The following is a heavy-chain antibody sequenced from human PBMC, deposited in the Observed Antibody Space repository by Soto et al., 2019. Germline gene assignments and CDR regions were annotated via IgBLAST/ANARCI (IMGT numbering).Heavy chain of an antibody. V-gene: IGHV3-21*01. CDR2: ISSSSSYI. CDR3: ARKNPGGMDV. Sequence: GGSLRLSCAASGFTFSSYWMHWVRQAPGKGLVWVSSISSSSSYIYYADSVKGRFTISRDNAKNSLYLQMNSLRAEDTAVYYCARKNPGGMDVWGQGTTVTVSS. CDR1: GFTFSSYW. J-gene: IGHJ6*02.